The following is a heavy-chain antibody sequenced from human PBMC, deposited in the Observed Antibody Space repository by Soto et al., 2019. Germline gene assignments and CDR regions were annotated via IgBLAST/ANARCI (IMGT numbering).Heavy chain of an antibody. V-gene: IGHV4-31*03. CDR2: IYYSGST. J-gene: IGHJ5*02. Sequence: SETLSLTCTVSGGSISSGGYYWSWIRQHPGKGLEWIGYIYYSGSTYYNPSLKSRVTISVDTSKNQFSLKLSSVTAADTAVYYCARGIIAARPGQDWFDPWGQGTLVTV. CDR3: ARGIIAARPGQDWFDP. CDR1: GGSISSGGYY. D-gene: IGHD6-6*01.